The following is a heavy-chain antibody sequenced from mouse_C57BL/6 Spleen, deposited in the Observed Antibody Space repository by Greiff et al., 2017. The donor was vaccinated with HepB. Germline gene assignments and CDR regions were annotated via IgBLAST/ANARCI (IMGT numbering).Heavy chain of an antibody. V-gene: IGHV3-6*01. Sequence: ESGPGLVKPSQSLSLTCSVTGYSITSGYYWNWIRQFPGNKLEWMGYISYDGSNNYNPSLKNRISITRDTSKNQFFLKLNSVTTEDTATYYCARDSYDYDGWFAYWGQGTLVTVSA. J-gene: IGHJ3*01. D-gene: IGHD2-4*01. CDR3: ARDSYDYDGWFAY. CDR1: GYSITSGYY. CDR2: ISYDGSN.